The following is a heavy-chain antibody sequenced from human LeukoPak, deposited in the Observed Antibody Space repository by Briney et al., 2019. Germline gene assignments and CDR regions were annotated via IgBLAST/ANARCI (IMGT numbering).Heavy chain of an antibody. D-gene: IGHD3-10*01. CDR1: GYTFTSYY. J-gene: IGHJ4*02. CDR3: ARVEGYGSGSYTFDD. V-gene: IGHV1-46*01. Sequence: ASVKVSCKSSGYTFTSYYMHWVRQAPGQGLEWMGIINPSGGSTSYAQKFQGRVTMTRDTSTSTVYMELSSLRSEDTAVYYCARVEGYGSGSYTFDDWGQGTLVTVSS. CDR2: INPSGGST.